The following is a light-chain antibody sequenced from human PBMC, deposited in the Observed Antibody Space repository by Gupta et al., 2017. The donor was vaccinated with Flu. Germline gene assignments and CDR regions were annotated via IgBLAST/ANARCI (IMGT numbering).Light chain of an antibody. Sequence: GTSKIYWYQQKSGSPPQDLLTDKADSDKQQGSGGPSRFSGSKDASAKAGILLSTVLQADEEADYCCVSWHSSAGVFGGGTKLTVL. J-gene: IGLJ2*01. V-gene: IGLV5-45*01. CDR1: GTSK. CDR2: DKADSDK. CDR3: VSWHSSAGV.